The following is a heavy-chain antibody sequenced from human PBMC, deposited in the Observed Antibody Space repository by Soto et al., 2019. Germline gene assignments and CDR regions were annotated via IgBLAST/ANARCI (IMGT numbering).Heavy chain of an antibody. CDR3: ARDHAIFGVVIFGPQYYFDY. D-gene: IGHD3-3*01. V-gene: IGHV3-23*01. J-gene: IGHJ4*02. CDR1: GFTFSSYA. Sequence: GGSLRLSCAASGFTFSSYAMSWVRQAPGKGLEWVSAISGSGGSTYYADSVKGRFTISRDNSKNTLYLQMNSLRAEDTAVYYCARDHAIFGVVIFGPQYYFDYWGQGTLVTVSS. CDR2: ISGSGGST.